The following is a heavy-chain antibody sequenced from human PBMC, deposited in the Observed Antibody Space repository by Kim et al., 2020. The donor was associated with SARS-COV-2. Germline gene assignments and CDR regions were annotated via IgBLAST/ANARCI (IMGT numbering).Heavy chain of an antibody. CDR3: AREPLGPPTRYEY. J-gene: IGHJ4*02. V-gene: IGHV6-1*01. D-gene: IGHD7-27*01. CDR1: GDSVSSDSAG. CDR2: THYKSEWHN. Sequence: SQTLSLTCAISGDSVSSDSAGWNWIRQSPSRGLEWLGRTHYKSEWHNDYAISVRGRITINPDTSKNQFSLQLRFVTPEDTAVYFCAREPLGPPTRYEYWGQGTLVTVS.